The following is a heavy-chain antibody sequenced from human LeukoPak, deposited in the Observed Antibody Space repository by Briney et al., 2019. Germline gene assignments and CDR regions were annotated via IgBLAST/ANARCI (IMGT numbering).Heavy chain of an antibody. CDR1: GFTFSDAW. Sequence: PGGSLRLSCVGSGFTFSDAWMSWVRQAPGKGLEWVGRIKSKSDGGTIDYAAPVKGRFTISRDDSRNTLYLQMNSLRTEDTAVYYCTTRRQDGWWGQGTLVTVS. J-gene: IGHJ1*01. D-gene: IGHD2-15*01. V-gene: IGHV3-15*01. CDR3: TTRRQDGW. CDR2: IKSKSDGGTI.